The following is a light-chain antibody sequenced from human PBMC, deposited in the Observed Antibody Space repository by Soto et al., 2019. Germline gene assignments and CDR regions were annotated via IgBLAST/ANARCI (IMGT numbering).Light chain of an antibody. Sequence: QSVLTQPASVSGSPGQSITISCTGTSTDIGSFKLVSWYQQYPGKAPKLMNYEVSKRPSGVSDRFSGSKSGNTATLTISGLQAEDDADYFCCSYAGSNTYVFGTGTKLTVL. V-gene: IGLV2-23*02. CDR1: STDIGSFKL. CDR3: CSYAGSNTYV. J-gene: IGLJ1*01. CDR2: EVS.